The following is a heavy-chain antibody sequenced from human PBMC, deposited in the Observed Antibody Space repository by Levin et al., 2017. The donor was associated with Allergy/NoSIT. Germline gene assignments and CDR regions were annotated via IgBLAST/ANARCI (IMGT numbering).Heavy chain of an antibody. D-gene: IGHD3-10*01. V-gene: IGHV3-9*01. CDR2: ISWNSGSI. CDR3: AKDRGGSGSYFLWGFDY. J-gene: IGHJ4*02. CDR1: GFTFDDYA. Sequence: GGSLRLSCAASGFTFDDYAMHWVRQAPGKGLEWVSGISWNSGSIGYADSVKGRFTISRDNAKNSLYLQMNSLRAEDTALYYCAKDRGGSGSYFLWGFDYWGQGTLVTVSS.